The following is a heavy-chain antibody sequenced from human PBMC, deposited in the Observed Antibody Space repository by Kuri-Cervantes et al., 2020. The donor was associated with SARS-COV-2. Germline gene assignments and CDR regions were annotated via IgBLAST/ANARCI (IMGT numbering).Heavy chain of an antibody. CDR3: ARHPFTGIAAAGPYFDY. CDR2: IYYSGST. J-gene: IGHJ4*02. CDR1: GFTFSSYA. V-gene: IGHV4-39*01. Sequence: GSLRLSCAASGFTFSSYAMSWVRQAPGKGLEWVGSIYYSGSTYYNPSLKSRVTISVDTSKNQFSLKLSSVTAADTAVYYCARHPFTGIAAAGPYFDYWGQGNLVIVSS. D-gene: IGHD6-13*01.